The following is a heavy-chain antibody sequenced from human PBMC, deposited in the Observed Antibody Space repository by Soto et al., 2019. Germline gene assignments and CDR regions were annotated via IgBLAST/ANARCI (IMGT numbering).Heavy chain of an antibody. V-gene: IGHV1-69*12. D-gene: IGHD2-15*01. CDR2: IIPVFGRA. J-gene: IGHJ6*02. Sequence: HVQLVQSGAEVKKPASSVKVSCKDSGGAFRKYALSWVRQAPGQGPEWRGGIIPVFGRATYAKRFQRRVTIIADAPTSTAYMELGSLRSEDTAVYYCVATLGYGSGGSCYPARYYGLDVWGQGTTVTVSS. CDR1: GGAFRKYA. CDR3: VATLGYGSGGSCYPARYYGLDV.